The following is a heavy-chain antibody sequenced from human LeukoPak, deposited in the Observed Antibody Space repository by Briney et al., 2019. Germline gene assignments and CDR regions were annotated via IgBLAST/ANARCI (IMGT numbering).Heavy chain of an antibody. V-gene: IGHV3-7*03. D-gene: IGHD7-27*01. CDR1: GFTFTNYW. Sequence: PGGSLRLSCAASGFTFTNYWMSWVRQAPGKGLEWVADIKQDGSEKYYVDSVKGRFTISRDNAKNSLSLQMDSLRAEDTAVYYCAKDGGLWVSAHWGDSWGRGTLVTVSS. CDR3: AKDGGLWVSAHWGDS. CDR2: IKQDGSEK. J-gene: IGHJ4*02.